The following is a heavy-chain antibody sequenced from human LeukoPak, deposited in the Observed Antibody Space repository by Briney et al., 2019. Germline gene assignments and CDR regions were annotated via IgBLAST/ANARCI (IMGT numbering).Heavy chain of an antibody. V-gene: IGHV3-30*18. D-gene: IGHD4-17*01. J-gene: IGHJ6*02. CDR3: AKDQTADDYGAYIDYYYYGMDV. Sequence: PGGSLRLSCAGSGFTFSSYGMHWVRQAPGKGLEWVAVISYDGSNKYYADSVKGRFTISRDNSKNTLYLQMNSLRAEDTAVYYCAKDQTADDYGAYIDYYYYGMDVWGQGTTVTVSS. CDR2: ISYDGSNK. CDR1: GFTFSSYG.